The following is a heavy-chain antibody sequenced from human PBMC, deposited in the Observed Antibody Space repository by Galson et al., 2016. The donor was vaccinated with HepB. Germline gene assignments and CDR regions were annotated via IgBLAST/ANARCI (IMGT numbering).Heavy chain of an antibody. CDR2: TNDGGSV. Sequence: ETLSLTCTVNGGSFRSYVWSWIRQAPGKGLEWIGETNDGGSVNYSPSLKNRVIITIVKSRNHLSLKLSSVTAADTAIYYCARSHYSSGWYSGWFDSWGQGTLVTVSS. J-gene: IGHJ5*01. D-gene: IGHD6-19*01. CDR3: ARSHYSSGWYSGWFDS. V-gene: IGHV4-34*01. CDR1: GGSFRSYV.